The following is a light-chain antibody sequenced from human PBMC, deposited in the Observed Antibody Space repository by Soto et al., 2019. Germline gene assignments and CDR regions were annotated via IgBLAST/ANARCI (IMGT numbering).Light chain of an antibody. Sequence: DIQMTQSPSSLSASVGDRVTITCRASQSISSYLNWYQQKPGKAPKVLIYAASSLQSGVPSRFSGSGSGTDFTLTISSLQPEDFATYYCQQSYSTLWTFGQGTKVEFK. CDR1: QSISSY. J-gene: IGKJ1*01. CDR2: AAS. CDR3: QQSYSTLWT. V-gene: IGKV1-39*01.